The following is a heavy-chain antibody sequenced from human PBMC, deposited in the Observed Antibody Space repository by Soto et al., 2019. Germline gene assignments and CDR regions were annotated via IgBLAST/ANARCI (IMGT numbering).Heavy chain of an antibody. CDR2: ISSDGSTK. D-gene: IGHD1-1*01. J-gene: IGHJ4*02. Sequence: QVQLVESGGGVVQPGRSLRVSCAASGFIFTNYGMHWVRQAPGKGPEWVAVISSDGSTKYYADSVKGRFTISRDNSKNTLYLQMDSLRAGDTAVYYCTRHVQTGHWGQGTLVTVSS. CDR3: TRHVQTGH. CDR1: GFIFTNYG. V-gene: IGHV3-30*03.